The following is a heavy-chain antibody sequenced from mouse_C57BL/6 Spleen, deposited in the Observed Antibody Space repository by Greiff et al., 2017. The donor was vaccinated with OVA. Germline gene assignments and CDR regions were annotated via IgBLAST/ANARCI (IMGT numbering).Heavy chain of an antibody. V-gene: IGHV1-55*01. CDR2: IYPGSGST. D-gene: IGHD2-2*01. CDR1: GYTFTSYW. J-gene: IGHJ1*03. Sequence: QVQLQQSGAELVKPGASVKMSCKASGYTFTSYWITWVKQRPGQGLEWIGDIYPGSGSTNYNEKFKSKATLTVDTSSSTACMQLSSLTSEDSAVYYCASPIYYGYDGYFDVWGTGTTVTVSS. CDR3: ASPIYYGYDGYFDV.